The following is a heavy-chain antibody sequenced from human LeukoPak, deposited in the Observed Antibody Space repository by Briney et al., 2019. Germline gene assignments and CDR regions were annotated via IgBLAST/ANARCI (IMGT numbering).Heavy chain of an antibody. V-gene: IGHV3-48*04. Sequence: GGSLRLSCAASGFTFSTYFMHWVRQAPGKGLEWISSSSSAIYYADSVKGRFTISRDNAKNSLYLQMNSLRAEDTAVYYCASTYYYDSSLHWGQGTLVTVSS. CDR2: SSSSSAI. CDR3: ASTYYYDSSLH. CDR1: GFTFSTYF. D-gene: IGHD3-22*01. J-gene: IGHJ4*02.